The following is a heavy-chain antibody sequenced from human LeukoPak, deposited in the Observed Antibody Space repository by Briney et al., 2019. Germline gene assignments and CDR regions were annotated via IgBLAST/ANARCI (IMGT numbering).Heavy chain of an antibody. D-gene: IGHD7-27*01. CDR1: GYTFSSYW. CDR2: IKEDGSEK. V-gene: IGHV3-7*01. CDR3: VREHNTSWGDDDNDY. Sequence: PGGSLRLSCVVSGYTFSSYWMNWVRQAPGKGLEWVANIKEDGSEKNYVDSVKGRFTISRDNAKNSVYLQMNNLRVEDTAVYYCVREHNTSWGDDDNDYWGQGAVVSVSS. J-gene: IGHJ4*02.